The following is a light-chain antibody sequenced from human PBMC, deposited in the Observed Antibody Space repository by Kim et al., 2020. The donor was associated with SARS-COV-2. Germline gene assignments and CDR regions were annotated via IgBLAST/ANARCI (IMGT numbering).Light chain of an antibody. J-gene: IGLJ2*01. Sequence: SGSTGQTAGTTCTGDELAKKYARWFQQKPGQAPVLVIYKDSERPSAIPERFSGSSSGTTVTFTISGAQVEDEADYYCYSAAGNMVFGGGTQLTVL. V-gene: IGLV3-27*01. CDR1: ELAKKY. CDR2: KDS. CDR3: YSAAGNMV.